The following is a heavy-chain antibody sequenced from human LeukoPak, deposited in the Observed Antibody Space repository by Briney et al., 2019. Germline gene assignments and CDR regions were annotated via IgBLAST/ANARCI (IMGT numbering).Heavy chain of an antibody. V-gene: IGHV3-23*01. D-gene: IGHD3-3*01. CDR2: ISGSRT. J-gene: IGHJ5*02. CDR3: AIHHFLEWLGGP. Sequence: GGSLRLSCAASGFIFSSYAMSWVRQAPGKGLEWVSTISGSRTYYADSVKGRFTISRDNSKNTLYLQMNSLRAEDTAVYYCAIHHFLEWLGGPWGQGTLVTVSS. CDR1: GFIFSSYA.